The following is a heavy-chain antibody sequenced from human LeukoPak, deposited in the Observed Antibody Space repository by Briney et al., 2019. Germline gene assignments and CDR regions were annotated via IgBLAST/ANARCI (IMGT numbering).Heavy chain of an antibody. CDR1: GGSISSYY. CDR3: ARTPNVYYYYMDV. CDR2: IYYSGST. D-gene: IGHD2-15*01. V-gene: IGHV4-59*01. J-gene: IGHJ6*03. Sequence: PSETLSLTCTVSGGSISSYYWRWIRQPPGKGLEWIGYIYYSGSTNYNPSLKSRVTISVDTSKNQFSLKLSSVTAADTAVYYCARTPNVYYYYMDVWGKGTTVTVSS.